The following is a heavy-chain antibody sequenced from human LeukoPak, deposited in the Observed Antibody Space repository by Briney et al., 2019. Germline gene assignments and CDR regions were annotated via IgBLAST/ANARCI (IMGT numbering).Heavy chain of an antibody. V-gene: IGHV4-39*01. D-gene: IGHD3-22*01. Sequence: SETLSLTCTVSGGSISSSSYYWGWIRQPPGKGLEWIGSIYYSGSTYYNPSLKSRVTISVDTSKNQFSLKLSSVTAADTAVYYCASQVDYYDSSGPTPFNWFDPWGQGTLVTVSS. CDR2: IYYSGST. J-gene: IGHJ5*02. CDR3: ASQVDYYDSSGPTPFNWFDP. CDR1: GGSISSSSYY.